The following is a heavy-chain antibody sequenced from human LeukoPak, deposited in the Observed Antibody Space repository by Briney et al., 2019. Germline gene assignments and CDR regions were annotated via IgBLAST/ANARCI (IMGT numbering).Heavy chain of an antibody. CDR1: GFSLSTSGVG. V-gene: IGHV2-5*02. D-gene: IGHD2-15*01. CDR3: AHRQVYCSGGSCYWGYFGY. Sequence: SGPTLVKPPQTLTLTCTFSGFSLSTSGVGVGWIRQPPGKALEWLALIYCDDDKRYSPSLKSRLTITKDTSKNQVVLTMTNMDPVDTATCYCAHRQVYCSGGSCYWGYFGYWGQGTLVTVSS. CDR2: IYCDDDK. J-gene: IGHJ4*02.